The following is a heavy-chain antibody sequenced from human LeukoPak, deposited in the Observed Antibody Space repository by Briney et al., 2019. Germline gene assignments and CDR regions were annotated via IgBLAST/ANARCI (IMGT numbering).Heavy chain of an antibody. CDR3: VQEGHDRRGYYGH. J-gene: IGHJ4*02. CDR1: GYTFTRYG. CDR2: ISAYSDNT. Sequence: ASVKVSCKASGYTFTRYGLSWVRQAPGQGLEWMAWISAYSDNTDYAQKFQGRLTVTKDTSTQTVYMELRSLSSDDTAVYYCVQEGHDRRGYYGHWGQGALVTVSS. V-gene: IGHV1-18*01. D-gene: IGHD3-22*01.